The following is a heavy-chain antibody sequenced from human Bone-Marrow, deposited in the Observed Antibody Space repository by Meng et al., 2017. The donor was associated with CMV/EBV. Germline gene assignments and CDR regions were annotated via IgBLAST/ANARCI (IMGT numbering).Heavy chain of an antibody. CDR2: VFHTGST. V-gene: IGHV4-59*01. CDR3: ARGRSCLNGVCYEDHNYLGP. J-gene: IGHJ5*02. CDR1: GDSITIFY. D-gene: IGHD2-8*01. Sequence: SETLSLTCTVPGDSITIFYWNWIRQPPGKGLEWIGNVFHTGSTNYNPSLKNRVTISMDTSKNQLSLKLNSLSAADTAVYFCARGRSCLNGVCYEDHNYLGPWGQGTLVTVSS.